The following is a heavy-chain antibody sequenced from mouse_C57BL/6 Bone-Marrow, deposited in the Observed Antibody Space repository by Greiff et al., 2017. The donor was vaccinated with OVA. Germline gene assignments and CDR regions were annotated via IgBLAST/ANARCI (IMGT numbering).Heavy chain of an antibody. V-gene: IGHV1-15*01. CDR1: GYTFTDYE. J-gene: IGHJ1*03. D-gene: IGHD2-1*01. CDR2: IDPETGGT. CDR3: TTNGNCSFYWYFDV. Sequence: VQLQQSGAELVRPGASVTLSCKASGYTFTDYEMHWVKQTPVHGLEWIGAIDPETGGTAYNQKFKGKAILTADKSSSTAYMELRSLTSEDSAVYYCTTNGNCSFYWYFDVWGTGTTVTVSS.